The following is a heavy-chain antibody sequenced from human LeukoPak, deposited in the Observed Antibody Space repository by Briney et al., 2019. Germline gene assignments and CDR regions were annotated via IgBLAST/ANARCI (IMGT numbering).Heavy chain of an antibody. D-gene: IGHD6-19*01. V-gene: IGHV1-24*01. CDR3: AIQYSSGWYRYYFDY. Sequence: ASVKVSCKVSGYTLTELSIHWVRQAPGKGLEWMGSFDPEDGETIYAQKFQGRVTMTEDTSTDTTYTELSSLRSEDTAVYYCAIQYSSGWYRYYFDYWGQGTLVTVSS. J-gene: IGHJ4*02. CDR1: GYTLTELS. CDR2: FDPEDGET.